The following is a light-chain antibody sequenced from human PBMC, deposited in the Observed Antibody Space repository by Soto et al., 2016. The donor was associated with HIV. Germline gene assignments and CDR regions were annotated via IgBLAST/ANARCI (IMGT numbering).Light chain of an antibody. V-gene: IGLV3-1*01. J-gene: IGLJ1*01. CDR2: QDN. Sequence: SYELTQPPSVSVSPGQTASVTCSGDELGDKYVCWYQQKPGQSPVLVIYQDNKRPSGIPERFSGSNSGNTATLTISGTQAIDEAEYYCQAWDSTIGGVFGTGTKVTVL. CDR3: QAWDSTIGGV. CDR1: ELGDKY.